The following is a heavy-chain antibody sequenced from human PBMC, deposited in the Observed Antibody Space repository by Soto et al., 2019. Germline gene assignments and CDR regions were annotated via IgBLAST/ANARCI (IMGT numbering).Heavy chain of an antibody. CDR2: IIRIFGTA. D-gene: IGHD3-22*01. Sequence: QVQLVQSGAEVKKPGSSVKVSCKASGGTFSSYAISWVRQAPGQGLEWMGGIIRIFGTANYAQKFQGRVTITADESTSTAYMELSSLRSEDTAVYYCARDRVREQYYYDSSGYDDAFDIWGQGTMVTVSS. J-gene: IGHJ3*02. CDR1: GGTFSSYA. V-gene: IGHV1-69*12. CDR3: ARDRVREQYYYDSSGYDDAFDI.